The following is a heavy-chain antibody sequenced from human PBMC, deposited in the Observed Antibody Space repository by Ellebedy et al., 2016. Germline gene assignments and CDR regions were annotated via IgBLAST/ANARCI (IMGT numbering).Heavy chain of an antibody. CDR1: GGSISKTSYF. J-gene: IGHJ3*02. CDR3: AKQVRSSSWSAFDI. Sequence: SETLSLTXSVSGGSISKTSYFWGWIRQPPGKGLECIGNIYYRGSTYYNPSLKSRVTLSVGTSRNQFSLRLTSVTAADTALYFCAKQVRSSSWSAFDIWGQGTVVTVSS. V-gene: IGHV4-39*01. CDR2: IYYRGST. D-gene: IGHD6-13*01.